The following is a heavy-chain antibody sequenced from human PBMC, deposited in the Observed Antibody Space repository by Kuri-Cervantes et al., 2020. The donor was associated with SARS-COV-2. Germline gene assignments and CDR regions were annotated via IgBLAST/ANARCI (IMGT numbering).Heavy chain of an antibody. CDR3: ARRESHDYGGTDWYFDL. D-gene: IGHD4-23*01. CDR2: MYYTGTT. J-gene: IGHJ2*01. Sequence: SETLSLTCTISGGSFTTYNWSWLRQPPGKGLAWIGYMYYTGTTTYSPSLKSRVAMSVDTSKSQFSLRLSSVTAADTAVYYCARRESHDYGGTDWYFDLWGRGTLVTVSS. V-gene: IGHV4-59*08. CDR1: GGSFTTYN.